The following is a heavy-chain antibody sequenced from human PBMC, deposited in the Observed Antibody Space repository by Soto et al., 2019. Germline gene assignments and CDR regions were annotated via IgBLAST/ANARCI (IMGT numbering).Heavy chain of an antibody. V-gene: IGHV3-23*01. J-gene: IGHJ4*02. D-gene: IGHD6-13*01. Sequence: GSLRLSWGAAGFTLSGYAISRVRQAPGKGLEWVSAISGSGGSTYYADSVKGRFTISRDNSKNTLYLQMNSLRAEDTAVYYCAKDPPGEAAAGTFDYWGQGTLVTVSS. CDR2: ISGSGGST. CDR3: AKDPPGEAAAGTFDY. CDR1: GFTLSGYA.